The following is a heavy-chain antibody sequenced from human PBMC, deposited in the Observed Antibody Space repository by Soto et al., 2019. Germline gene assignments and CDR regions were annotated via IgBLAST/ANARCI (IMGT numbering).Heavy chain of an antibody. Sequence: GASVKVSCKASGGTFSSYAISWVRQAPGQGLEWMGGIIPIFGTANYAQKFQGRVTITADESTSTAYMELSSLRSEDTAVYYCARDIVVVPAARYGDYSDSSGMDAWGQRTTLTVSS. CDR3: ARDIVVVPAARYGDYSDSSGMDA. D-gene: IGHD2-2*01. CDR2: IIPIFGTA. J-gene: IGHJ6*02. CDR1: GGTFSSYA. V-gene: IGHV1-69*13.